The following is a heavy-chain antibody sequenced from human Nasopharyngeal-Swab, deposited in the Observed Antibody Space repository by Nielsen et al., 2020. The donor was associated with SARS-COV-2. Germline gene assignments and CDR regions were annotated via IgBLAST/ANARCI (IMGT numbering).Heavy chain of an antibody. CDR3: ARVGPDSMIGYSSSLGYYYGMDV. CDR1: GYTFTSYG. D-gene: IGHD6-13*01. CDR2: ISAYNGNT. Sequence: ASVKVSCKASGYTFTSYGISWVRQAPGQGLEWMGWISAYNGNTNYAQKLQGRVTMTTDTSTSTAYMELRSLRSDDTAVYYCARVGPDSMIGYSSSLGYYYGMDVWGRGTTVTVSS. J-gene: IGHJ6*02. V-gene: IGHV1-18*01.